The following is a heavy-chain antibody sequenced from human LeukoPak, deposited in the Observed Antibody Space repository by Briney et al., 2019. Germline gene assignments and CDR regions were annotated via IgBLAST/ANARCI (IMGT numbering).Heavy chain of an antibody. V-gene: IGHV1-18*01. CDR3: TRVRNSNNWWGAFDI. Sequence: ASVNVSCKAFGYTFGTSSISWVRQAPGQRLECMGWISPNNGNTHYAQGVQGRVTMTTDTSRSTAYMELRSLRPDDTAVYYCTRVRNSNNWWGAFDIWGQGTMVTVSS. D-gene: IGHD1-1*01. J-gene: IGHJ3*02. CDR1: GYTFGTSS. CDR2: ISPNNGNT.